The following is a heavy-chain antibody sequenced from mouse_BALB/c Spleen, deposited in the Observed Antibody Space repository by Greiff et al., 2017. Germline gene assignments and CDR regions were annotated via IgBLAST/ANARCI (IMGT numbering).Heavy chain of an antibody. CDR3: ARGTTAHYYAMDY. CDR2: ILPGSGST. CDR1: GYTFSSYW. J-gene: IGHJ4*01. V-gene: IGHV1-9*01. Sequence: VQLQQSGAELMKPGASVKISCKATGYTFSSYWIEWVKQRPGHGLEWIGEILPGSGSTNYNEKFKGKATFTADTSSNTAYMQLSSLTSEDSAVYYCARGTTAHYYAMDYWGQGTSVTVSS. D-gene: IGHD1-2*01.